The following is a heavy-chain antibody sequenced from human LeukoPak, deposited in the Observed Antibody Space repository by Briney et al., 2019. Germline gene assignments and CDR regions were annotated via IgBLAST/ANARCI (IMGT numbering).Heavy chain of an antibody. CDR3: ASYDSTSIEYYFDY. CDR2: ISYDGSNK. D-gene: IGHD3-22*01. V-gene: IGHV3-30*04. Sequence: GGSLRLSCAASGFTFSSYAMHWVRQAPGKGLEWVAVISYDGSNKYYADSVKGRFTISRDDSKNTLYLQMNSLRAEDTAVYYCASYDSTSIEYYFDYWGQGTLVTVSS. CDR1: GFTFSSYA. J-gene: IGHJ4*02.